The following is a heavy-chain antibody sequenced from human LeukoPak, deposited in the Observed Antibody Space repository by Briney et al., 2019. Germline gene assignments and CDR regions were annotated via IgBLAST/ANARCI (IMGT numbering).Heavy chain of an antibody. J-gene: IGHJ4*02. Sequence: PSETLTLTCTVSGASISSYTYYWGWIRQPPGKGLEWIGSLYNSASTHYNPSLKSRVTMAVDTSKNQFSLRLRSVTAADTAIYYCARNKTITAAGTFDQWGQGTLVTVSS. CDR1: GASISSYTYY. CDR3: ARNKTITAAGTFDQ. D-gene: IGHD6-13*01. CDR2: LYNSAST. V-gene: IGHV4-39*01.